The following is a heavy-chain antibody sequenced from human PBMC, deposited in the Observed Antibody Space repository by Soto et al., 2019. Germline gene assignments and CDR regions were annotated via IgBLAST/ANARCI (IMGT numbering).Heavy chain of an antibody. V-gene: IGHV3-23*01. D-gene: IGHD1-26*01. CDR1: GFSFSSYA. CDR3: ARWSFLDY. Sequence: PGGSLRLSSTASGFSFSSYALSWVRQSPGKGLEWVSTISGSDGKTYYADSVKGRFSISRDTSKTTLYLEMTSLRVEDTAVYYCARWSFLDYWGQGTRVTVSS. CDR2: ISGSDGKT. J-gene: IGHJ4*02.